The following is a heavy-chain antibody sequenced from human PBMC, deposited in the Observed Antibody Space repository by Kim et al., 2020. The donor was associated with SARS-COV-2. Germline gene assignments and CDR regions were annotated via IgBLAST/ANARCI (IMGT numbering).Heavy chain of an antibody. V-gene: IGHV1-24*01. D-gene: IGHD2-15*01. CDR3: ATDKSCSGGSCYDY. Sequence: ASVKVSCKVSGYTLTELSMHWVRQAPGKGLEWMGGFDPEDGETIYAQKFQGRVTMTEDTSTDTAYMELSSLRSEDTAVYYCATDKSCSGGSCYDYWGQGTLVTVSS. CDR1: GYTLTELS. CDR2: FDPEDGET. J-gene: IGHJ4*02.